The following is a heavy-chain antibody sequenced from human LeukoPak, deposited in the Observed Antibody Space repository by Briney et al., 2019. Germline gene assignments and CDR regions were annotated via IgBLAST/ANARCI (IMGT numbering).Heavy chain of an antibody. D-gene: IGHD6-19*01. CDR1: GFTFSSYE. CDR2: ISSSGSTI. V-gene: IGHV3-48*03. J-gene: IGHJ3*02. Sequence: GGSLRLSCAASGFTFSSYEMNWVRQAPGKGLEWVSYISSSGSTIYYADSVKGRFTISRDNAKNSLYLQMNSLRAEDTAVYYCARVGDSSGWYGAFDIWGQGTMVTVSS. CDR3: ARVGDSSGWYGAFDI.